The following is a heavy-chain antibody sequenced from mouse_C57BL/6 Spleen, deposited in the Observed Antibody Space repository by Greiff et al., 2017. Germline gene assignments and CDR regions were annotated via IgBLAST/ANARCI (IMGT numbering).Heavy chain of an antibody. CDR2: MYPGSGST. Sequence: QVQLQQSGPELVKPGASVKLSCKASGYTFTSYDINWVKQRPGQGLEWIGWMYPGSGSTNYNEKFKSKATLTVDTSSSTAYMQLSSLTSEDSAVYYCARGSDWYAMDYWGQGASVTVSS. CDR1: GYTFTSYD. J-gene: IGHJ4*01. D-gene: IGHD4-1*01. CDR3: ARGSDWYAMDY. V-gene: IGHV1-66*01.